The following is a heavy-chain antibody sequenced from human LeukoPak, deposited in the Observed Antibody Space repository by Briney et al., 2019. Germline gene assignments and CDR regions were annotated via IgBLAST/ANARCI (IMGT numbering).Heavy chain of an antibody. D-gene: IGHD3-22*01. J-gene: IGHJ4*02. Sequence: GGSLRLSCAASGFTFSTSAMSWVRQTPGKGLEWVSVISGGGGSTDYADSVKGRFTVSRDNSKNTLYLQMDSLTVEDTAVYYCAKSYDISRFYPYWGQGTLVTVSS. CDR2: ISGGGGST. CDR1: GFTFSTSA. V-gene: IGHV3-23*01. CDR3: AKSYDISRFYPY.